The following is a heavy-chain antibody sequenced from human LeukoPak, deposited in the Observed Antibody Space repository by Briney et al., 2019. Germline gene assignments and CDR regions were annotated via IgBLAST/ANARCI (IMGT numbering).Heavy chain of an antibody. V-gene: IGHV3-66*02. CDR2: IWIDGTT. Sequence: GESLKISCVVSGFTVSTSYMAWVRQAPGKGLECVSLIWIDGTTHYADSVKGRFTISGDNSKNTLYLQMNSLRPEDTAVYYCATKYGESWGQGTLVTVSS. CDR3: ATKYGES. J-gene: IGHJ5*02. CDR1: GFTVSTSY. D-gene: IGHD4/OR15-4a*01.